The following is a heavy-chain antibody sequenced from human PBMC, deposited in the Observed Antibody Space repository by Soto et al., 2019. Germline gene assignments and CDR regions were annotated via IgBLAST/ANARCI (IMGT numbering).Heavy chain of an antibody. CDR3: ARDIVVVVAPKGYNYYFDY. Sequence: QVQLVQSGAEVKKPGASVKVSCKASGYTFTSYGISWVRQAPGQGLEWMGWISDYNGNTNYAQKLQGRVTMTTDTSTSTAYMELRSLRSDDTAVYYCARDIVVVVAPKGYNYYFDYWGQGTLVTVSS. V-gene: IGHV1-18*01. D-gene: IGHD2-15*01. J-gene: IGHJ4*02. CDR2: ISDYNGNT. CDR1: GYTFTSYG.